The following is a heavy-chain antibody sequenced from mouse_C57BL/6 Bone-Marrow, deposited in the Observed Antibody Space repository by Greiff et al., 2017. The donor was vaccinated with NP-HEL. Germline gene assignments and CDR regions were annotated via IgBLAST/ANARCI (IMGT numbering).Heavy chain of an antibody. Sequence: QVQLQQSGAELMKPGASVKLSCKATGYTFTGYWIEWVKQRPGHGLEWIGVILPGSGNTNYTEKFKGKATFTADTSSNTAYMQHSSLTTEDSAIYYCARYFDYWGQGTTLTVSS. CDR3: ARYFDY. V-gene: IGHV1-9*01. J-gene: IGHJ2*01. CDR1: GYTFTGYW. CDR2: ILPGSGNT.